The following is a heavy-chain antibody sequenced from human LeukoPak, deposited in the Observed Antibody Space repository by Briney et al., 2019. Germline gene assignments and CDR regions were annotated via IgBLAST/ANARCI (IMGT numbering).Heavy chain of an antibody. D-gene: IGHD3-10*01. Sequence: ASVKVSCKASGGTFSSYAISWVRQAPGQGLEWMGGIIPIFGTANYAQKFQGRVTITADESTSTAYMELSSLRSEDTAVYYCARAITMVRGVINLPQYNWFDPWGQGTLVTVSS. J-gene: IGHJ5*02. CDR3: ARAITMVRGVINLPQYNWFDP. CDR1: GGTFSSYA. CDR2: IIPIFGTA. V-gene: IGHV1-69*01.